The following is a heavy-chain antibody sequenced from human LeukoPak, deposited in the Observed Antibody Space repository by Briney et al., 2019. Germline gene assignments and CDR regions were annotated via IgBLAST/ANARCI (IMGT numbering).Heavy chain of an antibody. V-gene: IGHV3-7*01. CDR2: IRQDGNEQ. D-gene: IGHD4-17*01. CDR1: GFSLSDYW. CDR3: RRGHYDAYG. J-gene: IGHJ4*02. Sequence: GGSLRLSCEVSGFSLSDYWMSWVRQAPEKGLEWVANIRQDGNEQHYVDSLKGRFTISRDNAKNSLHLQMNSLRVEDTAVYYCRRGHYDAYGWDEGALVTVSS.